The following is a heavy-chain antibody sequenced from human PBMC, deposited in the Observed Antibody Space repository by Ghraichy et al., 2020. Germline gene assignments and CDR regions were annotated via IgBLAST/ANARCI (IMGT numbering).Heavy chain of an antibody. D-gene: IGHD2-8*01. CDR3: ARLGYCINGVCPTAFDY. J-gene: IGHJ4*02. CDR2: VFSGGST. Sequence: GESLNISCAASGFTVSTNYMSWVRQAPGKGLEWVSVVFSGGSTFYTDSVKGRFTISRDNSKNTVYLQMYSLRPEDTAVYYCARLGYCINGVCPTAFDYWGQGTLVTVSS. V-gene: IGHV3-66*02. CDR1: GFTVSTNY.